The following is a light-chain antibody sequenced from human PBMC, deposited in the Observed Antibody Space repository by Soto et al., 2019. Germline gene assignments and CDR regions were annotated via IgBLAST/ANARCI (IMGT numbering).Light chain of an antibody. J-gene: IGLJ2*01. CDR1: SSDIGAYNF. Sequence: QSVLTQPASVSGSPGQSITIPCTGTSSDIGAYNFVSWYQQHPGKAPKLMLYDVNIRPSGVSNRFSGSKSGNTASLTISGLQAEDEADSYCTSWTTSTTMIFGGGTKVTVL. CDR2: DVN. CDR3: TSWTTSTTMI. V-gene: IGLV2-14*03.